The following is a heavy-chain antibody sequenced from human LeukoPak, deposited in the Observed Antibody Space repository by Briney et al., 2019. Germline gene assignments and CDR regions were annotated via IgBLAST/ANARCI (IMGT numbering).Heavy chain of an antibody. Sequence: SETLSLTCAVYGGSFSNYYWTWIRQPPGKGLEWIGEIDHSGSSHYNPSLKSRVTISVDTSKNQLSLRLSSVTAADTAVYYCARGLEDRISIFGVVKFYYFDFWGQGTLVTVSS. J-gene: IGHJ4*02. V-gene: IGHV4-34*01. CDR2: IDHSGSS. D-gene: IGHD3-3*01. CDR3: ARGLEDRISIFGVVKFYYFDF. CDR1: GGSFSNYY.